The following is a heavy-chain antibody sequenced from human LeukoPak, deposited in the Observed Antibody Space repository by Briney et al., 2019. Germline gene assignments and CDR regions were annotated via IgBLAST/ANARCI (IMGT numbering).Heavy chain of an antibody. D-gene: IGHD3-9*01. CDR2: INSDGSST. CDR3: ARVYDILTGKVGYYYYGMDV. V-gene: IGHV3-74*01. Sequence: GGSLRLSCAASGFTFSSYEMNWVRQAPGKGLVWVSRINSDGSSTSYADSVKGRFTISRDNAKNTLYLQMNSLRAEDTAVYYCARVYDILTGKVGYYYYGMDVWGKGTTVTVSS. CDR1: GFTFSSYE. J-gene: IGHJ6*04.